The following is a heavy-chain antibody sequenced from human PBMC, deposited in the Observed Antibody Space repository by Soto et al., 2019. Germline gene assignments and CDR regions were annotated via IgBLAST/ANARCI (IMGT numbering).Heavy chain of an antibody. Sequence: QVQLVESGGGVVQPGRSLRLSCAASGFTLSSYGMHWVRQAPGKGLEWVAVISYDGSNKYYADSVKGRFTISRDNSKNTLYLQMNSLRAEDTAVYYCAKGSSSWYYDAFDIWGQGTMVTVSS. CDR2: ISYDGSNK. V-gene: IGHV3-30*18. CDR3: AKGSSSWYYDAFDI. J-gene: IGHJ3*02. D-gene: IGHD6-13*01. CDR1: GFTLSSYG.